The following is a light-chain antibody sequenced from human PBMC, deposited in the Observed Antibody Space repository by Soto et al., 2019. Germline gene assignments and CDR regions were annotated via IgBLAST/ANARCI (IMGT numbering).Light chain of an antibody. J-gene: IGKJ2*01. Sequence: DIQLTQSPSFLSASVGDRVTITCRASQGIANYLGWYQQRPGKAPTLLIHGASTLHSGVPSRFSGSGYGTDFTLTINNLQPEDSATYFCQQLNIYPSTFGQGTNLEIK. CDR1: QGIANY. V-gene: IGKV1-9*01. CDR3: QQLNIYPST. CDR2: GAS.